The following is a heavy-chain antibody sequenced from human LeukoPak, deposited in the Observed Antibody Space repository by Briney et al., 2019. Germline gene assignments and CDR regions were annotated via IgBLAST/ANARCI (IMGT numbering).Heavy chain of an antibody. D-gene: IGHD3-3*01. CDR3: AKNGVWSGYYPYYYYYYMDV. V-gene: IGHV3-33*06. CDR1: GFTFSSYG. Sequence: PGGSLRLSCAVSGFTFSSYGMHWVRQAPGKGLEWVAVIWYDGSNKYYADSVKGRFTISRDNSKNTLYLQMNSLRAEDTAVYYCAKNGVWSGYYPYYYYYYMDVWGKGTTVTVSS. J-gene: IGHJ6*03. CDR2: IWYDGSNK.